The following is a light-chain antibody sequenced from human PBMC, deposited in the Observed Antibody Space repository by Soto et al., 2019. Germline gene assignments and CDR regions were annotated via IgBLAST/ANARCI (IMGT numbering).Light chain of an antibody. J-gene: IGKJ1*01. Sequence: DIQMTQSPSTLSASVGDRVTITCRASQSISSWLAWYQVKPGKAPNLLIYNASSLQGGVPSRFSGSGSGTEFTLTISSLQPDDFATYYCHQYDNYLWTFGQGTKVEIK. V-gene: IGKV1-5*03. CDR1: QSISSW. CDR2: NAS. CDR3: HQYDNYLWT.